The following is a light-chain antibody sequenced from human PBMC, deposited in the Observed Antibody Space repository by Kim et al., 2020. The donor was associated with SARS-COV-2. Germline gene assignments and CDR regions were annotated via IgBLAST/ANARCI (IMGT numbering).Light chain of an antibody. J-gene: IGKJ4*01. CDR3: QLYGTSPT. V-gene: IGKV3-20*01. CDR1: QSVSSGY. CDR2: DAS. Sequence: EIVLTQSPGTLSLSPGERATLSCRASQSVSSGYLAWYQQKPGQAPSLLIYDASSRAIGIPDRFSGSGSGTDFTLTISRLEAEDFAVYFCQLYGTSPTFGGGTKLEI.